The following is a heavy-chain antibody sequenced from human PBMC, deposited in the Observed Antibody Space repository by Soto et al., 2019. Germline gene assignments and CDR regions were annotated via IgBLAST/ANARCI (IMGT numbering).Heavy chain of an antibody. J-gene: IGHJ4*02. CDR3: ARVRPAPISYFDL. CDR2: IYYSGST. CDR1: GGSISSGDYY. D-gene: IGHD2-2*01. Sequence: PSETLSLTCTVSGGSISSGDYYWSWIRQPPGKGLEWIGYIYYSGSTYYNPSLKSRVTISVDTSKNQFSLRLRSVTAADTAVYYCARVRPAPISYFDLWGQGTPVTVSS. V-gene: IGHV4-30-4*02.